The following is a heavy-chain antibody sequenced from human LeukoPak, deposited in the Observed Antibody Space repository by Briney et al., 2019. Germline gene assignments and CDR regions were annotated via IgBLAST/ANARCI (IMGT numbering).Heavy chain of an antibody. D-gene: IGHD6-25*01. Sequence: SETLSLTCTVSGGSISDYSWSWIRQPPGKGLEWIGNIYYSGSANHNPSLKSRVTISRDTSKNRFSLKLTSVTTADTAVYYCARAGGVKTAALDLDYWGQGTLVTVSS. CDR3: ARAGGVKTAALDLDY. CDR2: IYYSGSA. J-gene: IGHJ4*02. V-gene: IGHV4-59*01. CDR1: GGSISDYS.